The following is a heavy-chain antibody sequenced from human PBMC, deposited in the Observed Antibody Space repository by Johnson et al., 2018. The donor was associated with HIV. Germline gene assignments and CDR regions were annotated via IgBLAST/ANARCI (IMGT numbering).Heavy chain of an antibody. D-gene: IGHD3-10*01. CDR2: ISYDGSNK. CDR3: AREAITMARGRAFEI. J-gene: IGHJ3*02. Sequence: QVQLVESGGGVVQPGRSLKIYCAVSEFTFSDYAMHWVRLAPGKGLQWVAVISYDGSNKDYADSVKGRFTISRDNSKNTMYLQMKSLRAEDTAVYYGAREAITMARGRAFEIWGQGTMVTVSS. CDR1: EFTFSDYA. V-gene: IGHV3-30-3*01.